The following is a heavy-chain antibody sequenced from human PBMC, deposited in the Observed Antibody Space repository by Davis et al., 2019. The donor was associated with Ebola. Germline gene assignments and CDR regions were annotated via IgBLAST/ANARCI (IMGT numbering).Heavy chain of an antibody. J-gene: IGHJ5*02. V-gene: IGHV4-34*01. CDR2: INHSGST. D-gene: IGHD3-10*01. CDR1: GGSTSSYY. CDR3: ARGRGNRFDP. Sequence: SQTLSPTCPLSGGSTSSYYWSWIRQPPGKGLEWIGAINHSGSTNYNPSLKSRVTISVDTSKNQFSLKLSSVTAADTAVYYCARGRGNRFDPWGQGTLVTVSS.